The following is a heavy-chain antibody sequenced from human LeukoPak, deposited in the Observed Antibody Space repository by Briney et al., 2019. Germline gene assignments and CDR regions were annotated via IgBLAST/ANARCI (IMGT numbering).Heavy chain of an antibody. J-gene: IGHJ4*02. Sequence: PSETLSLTCTVYGGSISSGSYYWSWIRQPAGKGLEWIGRIYTSGSTNYKPSLKNRVTISVDTSKNQFSLKPSSVTAADTAVYYCAALHYYDSSGYYYVIDYWGQGTLVTVSS. CDR3: AALHYYDSSGYYYVIDY. CDR1: GGSISSGSYY. V-gene: IGHV4-61*02. CDR2: IYTSGST. D-gene: IGHD3-22*01.